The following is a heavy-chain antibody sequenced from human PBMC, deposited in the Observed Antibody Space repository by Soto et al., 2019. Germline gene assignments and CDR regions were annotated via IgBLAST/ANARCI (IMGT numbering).Heavy chain of an antibody. J-gene: IGHJ4*02. CDR3: ARGKELRLFDY. CDR2: IGTAGDT. V-gene: IGHV3-13*01. D-gene: IGHD5-12*01. CDR1: GFTFSSYD. Sequence: GGSLRLSCAASGFTFSSYDMHWVRQATGKGLEWVSAIGTAGDTYYPGSVKGRFTISRENAKNSLYLQMNSLRAGDTAVYYCARGKELRLFDYWGQGTLVTVSS.